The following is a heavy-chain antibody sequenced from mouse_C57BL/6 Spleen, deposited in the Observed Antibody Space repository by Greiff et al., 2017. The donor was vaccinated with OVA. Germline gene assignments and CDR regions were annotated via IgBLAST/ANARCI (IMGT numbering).Heavy chain of an antibody. CDR3: VRGGNYAMDD. J-gene: IGHJ4*01. CDR1: GFTFHTYA. Sequence: EVQRVESGGGLVQPKGSLKLSCAASGFTFHTYAMHWVRQAPGKGLEWVARIRSKSSNYATYYADSVKDRFTITRDDSQSMLYLQMNNLKTEDTAMYCGVRGGNYAMDDWGKGTSVTVSS. V-gene: IGHV10-3*01. CDR2: IRSKSSNYAT. D-gene: IGHD1-1*02.